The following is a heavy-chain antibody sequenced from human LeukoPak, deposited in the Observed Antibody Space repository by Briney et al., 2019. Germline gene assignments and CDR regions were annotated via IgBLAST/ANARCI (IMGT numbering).Heavy chain of an antibody. D-gene: IGHD1-26*01. CDR3: AKEASGTSKGRIDY. J-gene: IGHJ4*02. V-gene: IGHV3-23*01. CDR1: GFTFSSYA. Sequence: PGGSLRLSCAASGFTFSSYAMSWVRQAPGKGLEWVSGISGGGSSTYYADSVKGRFTISRDNTKNILHLQMNSLRAEDTAVYYCAKEASGTSKGRIDYWGQGTLVTVSS. CDR2: ISGGGSST.